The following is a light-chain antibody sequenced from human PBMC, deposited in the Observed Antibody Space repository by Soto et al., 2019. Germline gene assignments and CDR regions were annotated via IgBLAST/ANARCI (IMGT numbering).Light chain of an antibody. J-gene: IGKJ5*01. V-gene: IGKV3-20*01. CDR3: QQYDNSPIT. CDR2: GAS. Sequence: EIVLTQSPGTLSLSPGERATLSCRPSQSVGSSYLAWYQQKPGQAPRLLIYGASTRATGIADRFSGSGSGTDFTLTISRLEPEDFAVYYCQQYDNSPITFGQGTRLEIK. CDR1: QSVGSSY.